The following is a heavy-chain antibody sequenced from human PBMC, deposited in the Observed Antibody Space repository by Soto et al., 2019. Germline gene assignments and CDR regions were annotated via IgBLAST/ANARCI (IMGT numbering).Heavy chain of an antibody. CDR2: IIPLSHAP. Sequence: QVQLVQTGADVKRPGSSVRVSCTTSGGTFGSYPVNWVRQAAGQGLEWLGGIIPLSHAPIYAQKSKGRAIITAEESTTTAYMDLSSLTSEDAAMYYCAREQVPVAKGGGGALDIWGQVTMVTVSS. D-gene: IGHD2-21*01. J-gene: IGHJ3*02. CDR3: AREQVPVAKGGGGALDI. CDR1: GGTFGSYP. V-gene: IGHV1-69*01.